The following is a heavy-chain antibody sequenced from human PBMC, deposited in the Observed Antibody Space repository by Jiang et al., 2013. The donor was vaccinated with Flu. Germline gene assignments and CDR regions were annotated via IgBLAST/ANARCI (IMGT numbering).Heavy chain of an antibody. J-gene: IGHJ4*02. Sequence: GAEVKKPGESLKISCKSSGYSFTSYWIGWVRQMPGKGLEWMGLIYPGDSDTRYSPSFQGQVTISADKSISTAYLQWSSLKASDTAMYYCARQDARISGTTECFDYWGQGTLVTVSS. D-gene: IGHD1-7*01. V-gene: IGHV5-51*01. CDR1: GYSFTSYW. CDR2: IYPGDSDT. CDR3: ARQDARISGTTECFDY.